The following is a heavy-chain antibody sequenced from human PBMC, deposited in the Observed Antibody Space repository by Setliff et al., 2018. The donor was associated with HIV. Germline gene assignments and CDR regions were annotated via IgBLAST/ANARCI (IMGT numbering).Heavy chain of an antibody. CDR1: GYTFTSDY. D-gene: IGHD6-19*01. CDR3: AKDIPGPGINSGRIKNWFDP. J-gene: IGHJ5*02. V-gene: IGHV1-46*01. CDR2: INPAGNTT. Sequence: ASVKVSCKASGYTFTSDYIHWVRQAPGQGLEWMGIINPAGNTTRYAQKFQGRHTMTRDTSTLTVYRELSSLRSEDTAVYYCAKDIPGPGINSGRIKNWFDPWGEGTLVTVSS.